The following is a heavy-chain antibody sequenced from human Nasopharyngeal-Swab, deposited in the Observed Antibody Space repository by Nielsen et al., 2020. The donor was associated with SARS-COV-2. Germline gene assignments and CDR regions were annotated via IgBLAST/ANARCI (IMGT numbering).Heavy chain of an antibody. J-gene: IGHJ4*02. D-gene: IGHD2-15*01. Sequence: GEPLKISCAVSGFTFSDYAMTWVRQAPGKGLEWVASISGSRGSIFYADSVKGRFTISRDNAKNTLYLQMSGLRAEDTALYYCAKGKRPYCSGGSCYTAFDYWGQGTLVTVSS. CDR2: ISGSRGSI. V-gene: IGHV3-23*01. CDR1: GFTFSDYA. CDR3: AKGKRPYCSGGSCYTAFDY.